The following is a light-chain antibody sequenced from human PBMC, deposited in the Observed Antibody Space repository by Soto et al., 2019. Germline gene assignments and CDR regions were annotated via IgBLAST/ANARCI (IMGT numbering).Light chain of an antibody. V-gene: IGKV3-20*01. CDR1: QSVSSSY. CDR3: QQYGNSPIT. J-gene: IGKJ5*01. CDR2: GTS. Sequence: EIVLTQSPGTLSLSPGERATLSCRASQSVSSSYLAWYQQKPGQAPRLLIYGTSSRATGIPGRFSGSGSGTVFTLTICRLEPEDFAVYYCQQYGNSPITFGQGTRLEIK.